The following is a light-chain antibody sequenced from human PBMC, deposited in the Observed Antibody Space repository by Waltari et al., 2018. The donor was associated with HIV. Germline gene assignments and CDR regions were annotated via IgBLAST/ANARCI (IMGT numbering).Light chain of an antibody. CDR2: NND. V-gene: IGLV1-47*01. J-gene: IGLJ3*02. CDR1: SSNIGSNY. Sequence: QSVLTQPPSASGTPGQRVTISCSGSSSNIGSNYGYWFQPLPGTIPRLLIYNNDQRPSGVPDRFSCSKSGPSSSLASSGLRSEDEADYSCVAWDDSLSGLLFGGGTKLTVL. CDR3: VAWDDSLSGLL.